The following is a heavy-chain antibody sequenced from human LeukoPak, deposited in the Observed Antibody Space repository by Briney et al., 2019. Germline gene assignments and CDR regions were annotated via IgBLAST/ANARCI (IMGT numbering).Heavy chain of an antibody. CDR1: GFTFNSFW. D-gene: IGHD6-13*01. CDR2: ISSDGSIT. J-gene: IGHJ6*02. Sequence: GGSLRLSCAASGFTFNSFWMHWVRQVPGEGLMWVSRISSDGSITSYADSVKGRFTISRDNAKRRVSLQMNSLRAEDTAVYYCASGNVAGAAIGMGYYGMDVWGQGTTVTVSS. V-gene: IGHV3-74*01. CDR3: ASGNVAGAAIGMGYYGMDV.